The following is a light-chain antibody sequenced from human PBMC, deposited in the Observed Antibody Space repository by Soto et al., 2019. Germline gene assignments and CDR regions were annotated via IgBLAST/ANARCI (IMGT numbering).Light chain of an antibody. Sequence: EIVMTQSPATLSVSPGERATLSCRASQSVSSNLAWYQQKPGQAPRLLIYGASTRATGIPARFSGSGSGTEFTLTISRLQSEDFAVYYGQQYNNWGTFGQGTKVEIK. CDR1: QSVSSN. CDR3: QQYNNWGT. CDR2: GAS. V-gene: IGKV3-15*01. J-gene: IGKJ1*01.